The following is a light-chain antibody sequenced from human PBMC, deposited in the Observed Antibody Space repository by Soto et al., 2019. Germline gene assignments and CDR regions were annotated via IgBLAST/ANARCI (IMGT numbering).Light chain of an antibody. J-gene: IGLJ1*01. CDR1: SSDVGAYEH. CDR2: DVN. Sequence: QSALTQPASVSGSPGQSVTISCTGASSDVGAYEHVSWYQQHPGRAPKLILYDVNNRPSEVSNHFSGSKSGNTASLVISGLQANDEADYYCSSYSTTNILVFGSGTKLTVL. CDR3: SSYSTTNILV. V-gene: IGLV2-14*03.